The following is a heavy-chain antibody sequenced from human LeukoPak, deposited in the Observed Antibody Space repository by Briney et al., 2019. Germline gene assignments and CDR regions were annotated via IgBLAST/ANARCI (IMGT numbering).Heavy chain of an antibody. CDR3: AKINNDDDY. CDR1: GFTFTTFG. CDR2: TSPDGNIE. D-gene: IGHD1/OR15-1a*01. Sequence: PGRSLRLSCAASGFTFTTFGIHWVRQAPGKGLEWVAATSPDGNIEYYTDSVKGRFTISRDNSKNMIYLQMNSLRGEDSAVYYCAKINNDDDYWGQGTLVTVSS. V-gene: IGHV3-30*18. J-gene: IGHJ4*02.